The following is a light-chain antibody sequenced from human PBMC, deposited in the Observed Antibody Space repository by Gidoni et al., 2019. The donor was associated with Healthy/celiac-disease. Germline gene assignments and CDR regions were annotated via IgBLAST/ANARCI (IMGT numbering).Light chain of an antibody. V-gene: IGKV3-11*01. CDR2: DAS. J-gene: IGKJ4*01. Sequence: EIVLTQSPATLSLSPGERATLSCRASQSVSSYLAWYQQKPGQAPRLLIYDASNRATGIPARFRCSGSGTDFTLTISSLEPEDFAVYYCQQRSNWPLLTFGGGTKVEIK. CDR1: QSVSSY. CDR3: QQRSNWPLLT.